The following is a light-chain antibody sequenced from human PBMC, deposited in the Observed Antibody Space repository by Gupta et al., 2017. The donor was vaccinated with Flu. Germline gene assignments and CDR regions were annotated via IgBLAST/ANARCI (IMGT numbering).Light chain of an antibody. CDR1: NIRSKS. CDR2: DDS. J-gene: IGLJ3*02. Sequence: SYVLTQPPSVSVAPGQKARLTCGGDNIRSKSVHWYQQKPGQAPVLVMYDDSDRPSGIPERFSGSNPGKTATLSISRVEAGDEADYYCLAWDSGSDHLVFGGGTKLTVV. CDR3: LAWDSGSDHLV. V-gene: IGLV3-21*02.